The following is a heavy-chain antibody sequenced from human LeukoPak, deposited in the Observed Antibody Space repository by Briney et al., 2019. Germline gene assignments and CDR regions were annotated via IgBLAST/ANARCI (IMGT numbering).Heavy chain of an antibody. D-gene: IGHD2-15*01. V-gene: IGHV3-7*03. J-gene: IGHJ5*02. CDR1: GLTFSSYW. CDR2: IKNDGGEK. CDR3: ANEVFRSGVCSGGSCFYP. Sequence: GGSLRLSCAASGLTFSSYWMNWVRQAPGKGLEWVANIKNDGGEKYYVDAVKGRVTISRDNSKNTLYLKKNSLRAEDTAVYYCANEVFRSGVCSGGSCFYPWGRETLVTDSS.